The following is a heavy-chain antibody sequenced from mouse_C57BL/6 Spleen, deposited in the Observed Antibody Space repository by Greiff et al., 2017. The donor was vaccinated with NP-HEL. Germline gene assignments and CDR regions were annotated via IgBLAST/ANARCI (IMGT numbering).Heavy chain of an antibody. D-gene: IGHD4-1*01. CDR3: ARSWDGRGYYFDY. V-gene: IGHV1-26*01. J-gene: IGHJ2*01. CDR1: GYTFTDYY. CDR2: INPNNGGT. Sequence: VQLQQSGPELVKPGASVKISCKASGYTFTDYYMNWVKQSHGKSLEWIGDINPNNGGTSYNQKFKGKATLTVDKSSSTAYMELRSLTSEDSAVYYCARSWDGRGYYFDYWGQGTTLTVSS.